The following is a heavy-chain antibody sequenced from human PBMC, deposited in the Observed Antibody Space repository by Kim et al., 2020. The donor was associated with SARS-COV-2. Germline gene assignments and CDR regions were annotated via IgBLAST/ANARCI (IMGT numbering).Heavy chain of an antibody. CDR2: IYYSGST. CDR3: ARGIDLYYYDSSGYYPFDY. J-gene: IGHJ4*02. V-gene: IGHV4-59*01. Sequence: SETLSLTCTVSGGSISSYYWSWIRQPPGKGLEWIGYIYYSGSTNYNPSLKSRVTISVDTSKNQFSLKLSSVTAADTAVYYCARGIDLYYYDSSGYYPFDYWGQGTLVTVSS. D-gene: IGHD3-22*01. CDR1: GGSISSYY.